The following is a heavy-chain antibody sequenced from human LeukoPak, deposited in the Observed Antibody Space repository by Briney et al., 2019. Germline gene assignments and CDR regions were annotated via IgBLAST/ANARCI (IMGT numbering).Heavy chain of an antibody. J-gene: IGHJ4*02. V-gene: IGHV3-30*03. Sequence: PGGSLRLSCAASGFTFSSYGMHWVRQAPGKGLEWVAAISYDGSNKYYADSVKGRFTISRVNSKNTLYLQMNSLRAEDTAVYYCARSELWFGETYFDYWGQGTLVTVSS. D-gene: IGHD3-10*01. CDR1: GFTFSSYG. CDR2: ISYDGSNK. CDR3: ARSELWFGETYFDY.